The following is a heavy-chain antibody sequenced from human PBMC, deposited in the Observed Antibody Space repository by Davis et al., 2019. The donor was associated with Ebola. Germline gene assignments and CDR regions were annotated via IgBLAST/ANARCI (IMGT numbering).Heavy chain of an antibody. Sequence: SCAASGYTFTSYGMSWVRQAPGQGLEWMGWINTDTGNPTYAQAFMGRFVFSLDTSVTTAYLQISSLKADDTAVYYCATDELRSDWGQGTLVTVSS. V-gene: IGHV7-4-1*02. CDR1: GYTFTSYG. CDR3: ATDELRSD. D-gene: IGHD4-23*01. CDR2: INTDTGNP. J-gene: IGHJ1*01.